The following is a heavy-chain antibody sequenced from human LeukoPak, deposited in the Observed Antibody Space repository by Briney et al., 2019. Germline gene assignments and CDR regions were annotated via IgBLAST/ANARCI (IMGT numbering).Heavy chain of an antibody. CDR2: ISSSSSTI. Sequence: GGSLRLSCAASGFTFSTYSMNWVRQAPGKGLEWVSYISSSSSTIYYADSVKGRFTISRDNAKNSLYLQMNSLRAEDTAVYYCARAGEMATINSPFDYWGQGTLVTVSS. CDR3: ARAGEMATINSPFDY. CDR1: GFTFSTYS. V-gene: IGHV3-48*01. D-gene: IGHD5-24*01. J-gene: IGHJ4*02.